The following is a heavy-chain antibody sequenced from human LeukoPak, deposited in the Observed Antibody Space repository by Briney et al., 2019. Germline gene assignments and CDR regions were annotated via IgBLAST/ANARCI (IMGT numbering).Heavy chain of an antibody. CDR1: GYTFTNYA. D-gene: IGHD5-12*01. V-gene: IGHV1-3*01. CDR3: ARVSSDSGYEDYGMDV. CDR2: INAGYGDT. J-gene: IGHJ6*02. Sequence: GASVKVSCKASGYTFTNYAMHWVRQAPGQRLEWLGWINAGYGDTKYSQKFQGRITITRDTSASTLYMELSSLRSEDTAVYYCARVSSDSGYEDYGMDVWGQGTTVTVSS.